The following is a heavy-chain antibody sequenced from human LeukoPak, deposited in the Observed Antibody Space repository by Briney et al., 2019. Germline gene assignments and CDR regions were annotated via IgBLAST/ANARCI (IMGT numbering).Heavy chain of an antibody. CDR2: ISSSSSYI. Sequence: GGSLRLSRAASGFTFSTYSMNWVRQAPGKGLEWVSSISSSSSYIYYADSVKGRFTISRDNAKNSLYLQMNSLRAEDTAVYYCARDQPPSYSGSYYGFDYWGQGTLVTVSS. CDR1: GFTFSTYS. J-gene: IGHJ4*02. D-gene: IGHD1-26*01. CDR3: ARDQPPSYSGSYYGFDY. V-gene: IGHV3-21*01.